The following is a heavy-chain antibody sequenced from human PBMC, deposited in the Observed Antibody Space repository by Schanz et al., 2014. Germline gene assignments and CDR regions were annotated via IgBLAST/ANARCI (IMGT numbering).Heavy chain of an antibody. Sequence: QVQLVQSGAAVKKPGASVKVSCKASGYTFTNYGISWVRQAPGQGLEWMGWISGYNGNTKNAQNFHGRVTMTTDTSKRTAYMELRSLRSDDTAVYYCATFPTVVRQGYWGQGTLVIVSS. V-gene: IGHV1-18*01. J-gene: IGHJ4*02. CDR2: ISGYNGNT. CDR1: GYTFTNYG. D-gene: IGHD2-15*01. CDR3: ATFPTVVRQGY.